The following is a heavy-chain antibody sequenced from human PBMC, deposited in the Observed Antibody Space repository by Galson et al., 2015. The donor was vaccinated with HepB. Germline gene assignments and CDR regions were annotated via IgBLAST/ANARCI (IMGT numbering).Heavy chain of an antibody. CDR1: GFTFSSYS. Sequence: SLRLSCAASGFTFSSYSMNWVRQAPGKGLEWVPSISSSSSYIYYADSVKGRFTISRDNAKNSLYLQMDSLRAEDTAVYYCASVGVRATQYYYYGMDVWGQGTTVTASS. CDR3: ASVGVRATQYYYYGMDV. D-gene: IGHD1-26*01. J-gene: IGHJ6*02. CDR2: ISSSSSYI. V-gene: IGHV3-21*01.